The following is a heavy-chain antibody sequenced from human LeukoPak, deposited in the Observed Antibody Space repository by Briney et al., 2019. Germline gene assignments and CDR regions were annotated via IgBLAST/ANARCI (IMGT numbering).Heavy chain of an antibody. CDR2: ILVAGDT. Sequence: GGSLRLSCAASGFVFSNYDMHGVRQSTRKGLEGVAHILVAGDTQYADSVKGRFTISRDNAKRSVFLQMNNLRDGDTAVYYCIRDRLGERTFEIWGQGTMVSVSS. CDR3: IRDRLGERTFEI. D-gene: IGHD3-10*01. J-gene: IGHJ3*02. V-gene: IGHV3-13*01. CDR1: GFVFSNYD.